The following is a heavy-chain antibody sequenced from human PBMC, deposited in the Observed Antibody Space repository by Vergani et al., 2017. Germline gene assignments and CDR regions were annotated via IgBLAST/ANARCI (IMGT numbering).Heavy chain of an antibody. CDR1: GGTFSSYT. CDR3: AREYSSGLFDY. CDR2: IIPILGIA. J-gene: IGHJ4*02. V-gene: IGHV1-69*08. Sequence: QVQLVQSGAEVKKPGSSVKVSCKASGGTFSSYTISWVRQAPGQGLEWMGRIIPILGIANYAQKFQGRVTITADKSTSTAYMELSSLRSEDTAVYYCAREYSSGLFDYWGQGTLVTVSS. D-gene: IGHD6-19*01.